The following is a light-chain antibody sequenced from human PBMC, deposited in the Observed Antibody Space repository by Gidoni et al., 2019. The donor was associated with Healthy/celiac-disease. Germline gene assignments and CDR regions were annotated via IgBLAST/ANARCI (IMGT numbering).Light chain of an antibody. CDR2: DAS. J-gene: IGKJ4*01. V-gene: IGKV3-11*01. Sequence: IVLTQSPATLTLSPGESATLPCRASQSVSSYLAWYQQKPGQAPRLLIYDASNSATGIPARFSGSWSGTDFSLTISLLEPDDFAVYYCQQRSNSPPTFGGGTKVEIK. CDR3: QQRSNSPPT. CDR1: QSVSSY.